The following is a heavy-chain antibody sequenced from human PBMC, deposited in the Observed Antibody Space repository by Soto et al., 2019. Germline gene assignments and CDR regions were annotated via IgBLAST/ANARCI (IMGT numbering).Heavy chain of an antibody. D-gene: IGHD6-19*01. J-gene: IGHJ4*02. Sequence: SETLSLTCAVYGGSFSGYYWSWIRQPPGKGLEWIGEINHSGSTNYNPSLKSRVTISVDTSKNEFSLKVSSVTAADTAVYYCARAGRAVDFDYWGQGALVT. V-gene: IGHV4-34*01. CDR1: GGSFSGYY. CDR3: ARAGRAVDFDY. CDR2: INHSGST.